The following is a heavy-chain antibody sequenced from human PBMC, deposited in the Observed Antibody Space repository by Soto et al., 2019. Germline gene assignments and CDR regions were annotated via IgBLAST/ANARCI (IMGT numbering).Heavy chain of an antibody. CDR3: ARGTTRVRGRGFPKNTFDL. V-gene: IGHV5-51*01. CDR1: GYDFSTYW. J-gene: IGHJ3*01. CDR2: IYVGDSYT. D-gene: IGHD3-10*01. Sequence: PGESLKNSCKGSGYDFSTYWIGWVRQMPGKGLEWMGIIYVGDSYTTYSPSFQGQVTISVDKSISTAFLQWSSLKASDTAMYYCARGTTRVRGRGFPKNTFDLWGQGTMGTVSS.